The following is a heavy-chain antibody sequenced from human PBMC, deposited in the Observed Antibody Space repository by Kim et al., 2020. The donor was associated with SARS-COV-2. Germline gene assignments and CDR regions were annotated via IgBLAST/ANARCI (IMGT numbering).Heavy chain of an antibody. CDR2: IWFDGSNE. J-gene: IGHJ4*03. V-gene: IGHV3-33*07. CDR1: GFTFSQYG. D-gene: IGHD5-12*01. Sequence: GGSLRLSCAASGFTFSQYGMYWVRQAPGKGLECVAVIWFDGSNEKYPDSVKGRFTISRDNSKSMLDLQMSSLRAEDTATYYCAAYDGGGGSLYLGRGTPV. CDR3: AAYDGGGGSLY.